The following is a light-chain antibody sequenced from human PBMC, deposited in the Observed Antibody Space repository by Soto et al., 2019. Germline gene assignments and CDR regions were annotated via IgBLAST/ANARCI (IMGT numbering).Light chain of an antibody. Sequence: EIVLTQSPATLSLSPGERATLSCRASQSVSSYFAWYQQKPGQAPRLLIYVASNRATGIPARFSGSGSGTDFTLTISSLEPEDFAIYYCQQRGNWPLTFGQGTKVEFK. CDR1: QSVSSY. CDR2: VAS. V-gene: IGKV3-11*01. J-gene: IGKJ1*01. CDR3: QQRGNWPLT.